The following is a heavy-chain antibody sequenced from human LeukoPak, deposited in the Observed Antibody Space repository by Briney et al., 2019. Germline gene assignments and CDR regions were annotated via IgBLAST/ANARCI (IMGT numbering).Heavy chain of an antibody. CDR1: GGSISSYY. CDR2: IYYSGST. V-gene: IGHV4-59*01. J-gene: IGHJ3*02. CDR3: ARSKKDAFDI. Sequence: SETLSLTCTVSGGSISSYYWSWMRQPQGKGLEWIGYIYYSGSTNYNPSLKSRVTISVATSKNQFSLKLSSVTAADTAVYYCARSKKDAFDIGGQRTMVTVSS.